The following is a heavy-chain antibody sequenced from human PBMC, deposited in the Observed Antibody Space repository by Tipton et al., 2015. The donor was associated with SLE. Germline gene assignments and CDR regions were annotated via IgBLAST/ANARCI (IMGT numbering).Heavy chain of an antibody. J-gene: IGHJ4*02. V-gene: IGHV4-4*02. CDR2: IFHSGST. CDR3: ARAVSKWSTESSEFDY. D-gene: IGHD1-26*01. CDR1: GESITSITRTNW. Sequence: TLCLTCTVSGESITSITRTNWWSWVRQPPGKGLEWIGEIFHSGSTNYRPSLKSRVIISVDKSKNQFSLKLNSVTAADTAVYYCARAVSKWSTESSEFDYWGQGTLVTLSS.